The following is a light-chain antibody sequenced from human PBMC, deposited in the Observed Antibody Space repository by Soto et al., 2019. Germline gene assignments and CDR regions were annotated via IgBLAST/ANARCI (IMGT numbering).Light chain of an antibody. CDR2: GAS. J-gene: IGKJ1*01. V-gene: IGKV3-15*01. Sequence: EIVMTQSPATLSVSPGGRATLSCRASQSISDTLAWYQQKPGQAPRLLIYGASTRAPGFPARFSGSGSGTAFTRTISSLQSEDFAVYYCQQYNNWPWTFGQGTKVEIK. CDR3: QQYNNWPWT. CDR1: QSISDT.